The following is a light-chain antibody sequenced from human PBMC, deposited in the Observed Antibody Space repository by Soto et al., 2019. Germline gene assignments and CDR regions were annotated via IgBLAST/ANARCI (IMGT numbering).Light chain of an antibody. CDR3: SSYTSSSTLEV. CDR2: EVS. V-gene: IGLV2-14*01. CDR1: SSDVGAYKY. Sequence: QSVLTQPASVSGSPGQSITISCTGTSSDVGAYKYVSWYQQHPGKAPKLIIYEVSNRPSGVSNRFSGSKSGNTASLTISGLQAEDEADYYCSSYTSSSTLEVFGGGTKVTVL. J-gene: IGLJ2*01.